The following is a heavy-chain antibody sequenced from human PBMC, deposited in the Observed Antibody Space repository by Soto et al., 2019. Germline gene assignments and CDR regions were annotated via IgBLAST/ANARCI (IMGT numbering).Heavy chain of an antibody. CDR2: IRSKANSYAT. D-gene: IGHD6-13*01. CDR1: GFTFSGSA. CDR3: TRHARIAAAGAREDYYYYYYMDV. V-gene: IGHV3-73*01. J-gene: IGHJ6*03. Sequence: GGSLRLSCAASGFTFSGSAMHWVRQASGKGLEWVGRIRSKANSYATAYAASVKGRFNISRDDSKNTAYLQMNSLKTEDTAVYYCTRHARIAAAGAREDYYYYYYMDVWGKGTTVTVSS.